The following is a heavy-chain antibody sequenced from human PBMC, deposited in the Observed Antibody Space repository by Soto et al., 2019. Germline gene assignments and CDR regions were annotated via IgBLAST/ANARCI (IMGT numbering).Heavy chain of an antibody. Sequence: PSASLSLTCACYGGSCSGYYCIWIRQPPGKGLEWIGEINHSGSTNYNPSLKSRVTISVDTSKNQFSLKLSSVTAADTAVYYCARGLMLWFGELLYWFDPWGQGTLGTVS. J-gene: IGHJ5*02. D-gene: IGHD3-10*01. CDR2: INHSGST. CDR3: ARGLMLWFGELLYWFDP. CDR1: GGSCSGYY. V-gene: IGHV4-34*01.